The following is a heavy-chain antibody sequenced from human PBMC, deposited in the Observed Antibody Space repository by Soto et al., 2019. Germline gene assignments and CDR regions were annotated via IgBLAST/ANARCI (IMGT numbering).Heavy chain of an antibody. CDR1: GGSISTYY. CDR2: IYNSGST. D-gene: IGHD3-22*01. Sequence: QVQLQESGPGLVKPSETLSLTCTVTGGSISTYYWSWIRQSPGKGLEWIGHIYNSGSTNYNPSLKSRVTISEDTARNQLSLQLTSVTAADTAVYCGARPDSSADFDVFDIWGQGTMVTVSS. J-gene: IGHJ3*02. CDR3: ARPDSSADFDVFDI. V-gene: IGHV4-59*08.